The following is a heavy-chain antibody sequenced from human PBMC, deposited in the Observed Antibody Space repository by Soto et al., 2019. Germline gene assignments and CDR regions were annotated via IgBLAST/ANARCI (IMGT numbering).Heavy chain of an antibody. D-gene: IGHD6-13*01. Sequence: QVQLVESGGGVVQPGRSLRLSCAASGFTFSSYAMHWVRQAPGKGLEWVAVISYDGSNKYYADSVKGRFTISRDNSKNPLYLQMNSLRAEDTAVYYCARAAAGFDYWGQGTLVTVSS. CDR2: ISYDGSNK. CDR3: ARAAAGFDY. CDR1: GFTFSSYA. J-gene: IGHJ4*02. V-gene: IGHV3-30-3*01.